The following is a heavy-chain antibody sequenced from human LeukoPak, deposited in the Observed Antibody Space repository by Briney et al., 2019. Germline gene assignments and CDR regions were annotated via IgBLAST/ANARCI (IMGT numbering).Heavy chain of an antibody. V-gene: IGHV1-2*02. Sequence: ASVKVSCKASGYTFTGYYMHWVRQAPGQGLEWMGWINLNSGGTNYAQKFQGRVTMTRDTSISTAYMELSRLRSDDTAVYYCARVGYSGYVYDYWGQGTLVTVSS. J-gene: IGHJ4*02. CDR2: INLNSGGT. CDR1: GYTFTGYY. D-gene: IGHD5-12*01. CDR3: ARVGYSGYVYDY.